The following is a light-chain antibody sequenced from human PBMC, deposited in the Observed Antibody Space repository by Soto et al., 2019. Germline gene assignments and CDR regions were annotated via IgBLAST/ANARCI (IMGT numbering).Light chain of an antibody. CDR2: SAF. CDR1: QSVSSNY. V-gene: IGKV3-20*01. J-gene: IGKJ1*01. Sequence: EVVLTQSPGTLSLSPGERGTLSCRASQSVSSNYLAWYQQKPGHAPRLLIYSAFSRATGIPYRFSGSGSGTDFTLTISRLAPEDIAVYYCQYYGISPWTFGQGNQVEIK. CDR3: QYYGISPWT.